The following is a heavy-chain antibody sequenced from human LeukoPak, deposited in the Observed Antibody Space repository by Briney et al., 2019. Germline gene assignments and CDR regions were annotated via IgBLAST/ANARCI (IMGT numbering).Heavy chain of an antibody. CDR2: INHSGST. Sequence: SETLSLTCTVSGGSISSGGYYWSWIRQPPGKGLEWIGEINHSGSTNYNPSLKSRVTISVDTSKNQFSLKLSSVTAADTAVYYCARGRSGSYASGALYYRGQGTLVTVSS. V-gene: IGHV4-39*07. CDR3: ARGRSGSYASGALYY. D-gene: IGHD1-26*01. J-gene: IGHJ4*02. CDR1: GGSISSGGYY.